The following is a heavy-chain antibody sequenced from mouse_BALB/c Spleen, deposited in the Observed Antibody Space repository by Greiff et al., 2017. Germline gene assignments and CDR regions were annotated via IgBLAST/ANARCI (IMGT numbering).Heavy chain of an antibody. CDR3: AREDRYGSWFAY. CDR1: GFTFSSYA. Sequence: DVKLVESGGGLVKPGGSLKLSCAASGFTFSSYAMSWVRQSPEKRLEWVAEISSGGSYTYYPDTVTGRFTISRDNAKNTLYLEMSSLRSEDTAMYYCAREDRYGSWFAYWGQGTLVTVSA. CDR2: ISSGGSYT. D-gene: IGHD2-14*01. J-gene: IGHJ3*01. V-gene: IGHV5-9-4*01.